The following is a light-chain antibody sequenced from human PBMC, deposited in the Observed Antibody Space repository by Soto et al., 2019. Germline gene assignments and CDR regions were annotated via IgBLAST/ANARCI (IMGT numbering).Light chain of an antibody. V-gene: IGKV3-20*01. CDR3: QQYGSSLWT. Sequence: EIVLTQSPGTLSLSPGERATLSCRASQSVSSSYLAWYQQKPGQAPRLLIYGASNRATGFPDRFSGSGSGTDVTLTISRLEPEDFAVNYCQQYGSSLWTVGHGTKVEI. CDR1: QSVSSSY. J-gene: IGKJ1*01. CDR2: GAS.